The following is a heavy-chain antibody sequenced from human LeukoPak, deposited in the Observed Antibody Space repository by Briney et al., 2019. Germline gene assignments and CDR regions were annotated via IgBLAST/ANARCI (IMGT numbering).Heavy chain of an antibody. V-gene: IGHV3-33*01. J-gene: IGHJ4*02. CDR2: IWYDGSNK. CDR3: ARDRALREFDY. CDR1: GFTFSSYG. D-gene: IGHD5/OR15-5a*01. Sequence: PGGSLRLSCAASGFTFSSYGMHWVRQAPGKGLEWVAVIWYDGSNKYYADSVEGRFTISRDSSKNTLYLQMNSLRAEDTAVCYCARDRALREFDYWGQGTLVTVSS.